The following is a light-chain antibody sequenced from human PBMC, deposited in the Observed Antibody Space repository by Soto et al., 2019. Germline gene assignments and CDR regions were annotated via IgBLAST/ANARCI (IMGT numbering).Light chain of an antibody. J-gene: IGKJ2*01. CDR3: QQYVSYSPTYT. CDR1: QSISRW. V-gene: IGKV1-5*01. CDR2: DAS. Sequence: DIQMTQSPSALSASVGDRVTITCRASQSISRWLAWYQQKPGKAPKLLIFDASSLDSGVPSRFSGSGSGTEFTLTISSLQPDDFATYYCQQYVSYSPTYTFGQGTKLEIK.